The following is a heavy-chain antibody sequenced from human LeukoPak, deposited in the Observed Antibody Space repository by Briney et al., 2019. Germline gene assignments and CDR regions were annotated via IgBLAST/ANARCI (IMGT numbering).Heavy chain of an antibody. D-gene: IGHD5-24*01. V-gene: IGHV1-24*01. CDR1: GYTLTELS. CDR2: FDPEDGET. Sequence: ASVKVSCKVSGYTLTELSMHWVRQAPGKGLEWMGGFDPEDGETIYAQKLQGRVTMTTDTSTSTAYMELRSLRSDDTAVYYCARPQEEDGYNYNWAFDYWGQGTLVTVSS. J-gene: IGHJ4*02. CDR3: ARPQEEDGYNYNWAFDY.